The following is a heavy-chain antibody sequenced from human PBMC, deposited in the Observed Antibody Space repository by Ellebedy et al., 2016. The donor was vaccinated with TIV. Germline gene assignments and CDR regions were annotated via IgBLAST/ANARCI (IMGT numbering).Heavy chain of an antibody. CDR1: GITLSDKW. J-gene: IGHJ4*02. CDR3: TTVLGGYDYADN. D-gene: IGHD5-12*01. CDR2: INVDGGAK. V-gene: IGHV3-7*03. Sequence: GESLKISCAASGITLSDKWMSWVRPAPGKGLEWVANINVDGGAKNYVDSVKGRFTISRDKAKNSLYLQLNSLRVSDTAVFYCTTVLGGYDYADNWGQGALVTVSS.